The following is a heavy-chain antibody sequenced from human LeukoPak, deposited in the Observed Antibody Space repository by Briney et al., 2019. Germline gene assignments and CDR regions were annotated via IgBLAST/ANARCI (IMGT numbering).Heavy chain of an antibody. J-gene: IGHJ3*02. CDR2: IRYDGSSN. V-gene: IGHV3-30*02. CDR1: GFTLSSYG. CDR3: ASERAYGDSNAFDM. D-gene: IGHD4-17*01. Sequence: PGGSLRLSCAASGFTLSSYGMHWVRQAPGKGLEWVAFIRYDGSSNYYADSVKGRFTISRDNSKNTLYLQMNSLRPEDTAVYYCASERAYGDSNAFDMWGQGTMVTVSS.